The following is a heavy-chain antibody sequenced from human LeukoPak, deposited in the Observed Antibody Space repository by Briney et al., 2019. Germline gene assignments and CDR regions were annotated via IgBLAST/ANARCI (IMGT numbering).Heavy chain of an antibody. D-gene: IGHD1-26*01. V-gene: IGHV4-30-4*01. Sequence: SETLSLTCTVSGGSISSGDYYWSWIRQPPGKGLEWIGYIYYSGSTYYNPSLKSRVTISVDTSKNQSSLKLSSVTAADTAVYYCARVLATSGSYYFPPDWYFDLWGRGTLVTVSS. CDR1: GGSISSGDYY. J-gene: IGHJ2*01. CDR2: IYYSGST. CDR3: ARVLATSGSYYFPPDWYFDL.